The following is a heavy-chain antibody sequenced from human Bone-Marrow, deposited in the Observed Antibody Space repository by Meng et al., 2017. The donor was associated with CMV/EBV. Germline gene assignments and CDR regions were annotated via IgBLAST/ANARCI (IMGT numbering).Heavy chain of an antibody. CDR1: GGSISSSSYY. CDR2: IYYSGST. Sequence: QVQLAGSGPGLVKPSETLSLTCTVSGGSISSSSYYWGWIRQPPGKGLEWIGSIYYSGSTYYNPSLKSRVTISVDTSKNQFSLKLSSVTAADTAVYYCARGPRYYDILTGYSNWFDPWGQGTLVTVSS. CDR3: ARGPRYYDILTGYSNWFDP. D-gene: IGHD3-9*01. J-gene: IGHJ5*02. V-gene: IGHV4-39*07.